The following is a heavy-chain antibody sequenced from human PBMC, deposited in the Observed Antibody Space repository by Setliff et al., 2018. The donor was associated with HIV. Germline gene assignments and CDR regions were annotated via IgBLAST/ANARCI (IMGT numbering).Heavy chain of an antibody. J-gene: IGHJ4*02. V-gene: IGHV1-3*01. Sequence: ASVKVSCKASGFTFINFAIHWVLPAPGQRLEWLGWINAGNDNQKYSQKFQGRVTITRDTSSSTVYKELSRLRSEDTAVYYCARRHYYDSSGSPGILDYWGQGTLVTVSS. D-gene: IGHD3-22*01. CDR2: INAGNDNQ. CDR3: ARRHYYDSSGSPGILDY. CDR1: GFTFINFA.